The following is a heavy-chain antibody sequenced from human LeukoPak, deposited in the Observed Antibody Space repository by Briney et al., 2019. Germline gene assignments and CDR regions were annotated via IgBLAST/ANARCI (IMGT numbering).Heavy chain of an antibody. CDR1: GFTFSSYS. CDR2: IWYDGSNK. CDR3: AKDLYSGSYYVFDY. V-gene: IGHV3-33*06. J-gene: IGHJ4*02. D-gene: IGHD1-26*01. Sequence: GGSLRLSCAASGFTFSSYSMNWVRQAPGKGLEWVAVIWYDGSNKYYADSVKGRFTISRDNSKNTLYLQMNSLRAEDTAVYYCAKDLYSGSYYVFDYWGQGTLVTVSS.